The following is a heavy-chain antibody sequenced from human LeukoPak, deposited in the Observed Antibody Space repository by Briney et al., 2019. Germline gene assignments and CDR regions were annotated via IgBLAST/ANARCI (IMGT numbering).Heavy chain of an antibody. CDR3: ARRRDSGSLQHFDY. D-gene: IGHD1-26*01. J-gene: IGHJ4*02. CDR1: GFTFSDYY. V-gene: IGHV3-11*01. CDR2: ISSSGTTI. Sequence: GRSLRLSCAASGFTFSDYYMSWIRQAPGKGLEWVSYISSSGTTIYYADSVKGRCTISRDNAKNSLYLQMNSLRAEDTAVYYCARRRDSGSLQHFDYWGQGTLVTVSS.